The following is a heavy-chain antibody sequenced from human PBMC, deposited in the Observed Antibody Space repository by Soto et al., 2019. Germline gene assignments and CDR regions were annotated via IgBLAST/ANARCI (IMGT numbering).Heavy chain of an antibody. J-gene: IGHJ4*02. Sequence: QVQLVQSGAEVKKPGASVKVSCKASGYTFINYDIHWVRQATGQGLEWMGWINPNSGNTGYEEKFQDRVTMTRNTSISTAYMELSSLKSEDTAVYYCARGAWSFALGGDYWGQGTLVTVSS. D-gene: IGHD1-26*01. CDR1: GYTFINYD. V-gene: IGHV1-8*01. CDR3: ARGAWSFALGGDY. CDR2: INPNSGNT.